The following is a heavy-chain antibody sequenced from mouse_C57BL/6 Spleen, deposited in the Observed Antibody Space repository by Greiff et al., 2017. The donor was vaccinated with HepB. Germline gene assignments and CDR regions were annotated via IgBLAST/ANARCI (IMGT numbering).Heavy chain of an antibody. CDR2: ISYDGSN. J-gene: IGHJ4*01. D-gene: IGHD3-2*02. CDR1: GYSITSGYY. Sequence: EVKLQESGPGLVKPSQSLSLTCSVTGYSITSGYYWNWIRQFPGNKLEWMGYISYDGSNNYNPSLKNRISITRDTSKNQFFLKLNSVTTEDTATYYCARERLGYAIDYWGQGTSVTVSS. V-gene: IGHV3-6*01. CDR3: ARERLGYAIDY.